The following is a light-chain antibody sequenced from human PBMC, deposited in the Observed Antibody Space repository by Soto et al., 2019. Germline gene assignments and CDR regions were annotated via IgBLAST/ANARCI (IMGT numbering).Light chain of an antibody. CDR2: GAS. Sequence: EIVLTQSPGTLSLSPGERATLSCRASQSVGSTYLAWYQQRPGQAPRPLIYGASSRATGIPDRFTGSGSGAHFTLTISRLEPEDFAVYYCQHYGSSRTFGQGTKVEIK. CDR1: QSVGSTY. J-gene: IGKJ1*01. CDR3: QHYGSSRT. V-gene: IGKV3-20*01.